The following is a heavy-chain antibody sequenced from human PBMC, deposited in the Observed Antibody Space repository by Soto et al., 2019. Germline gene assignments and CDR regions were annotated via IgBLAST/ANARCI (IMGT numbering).Heavy chain of an antibody. CDR1: LQTFLKYD. V-gene: IGHV1-8*01. J-gene: IGHJ4*02. CDR3: ARRKDRSGPNYFEG. Sequence: ASVQVSCQASLQTFLKYDINCVRQAPGQGLEWMGWMNPSNGNAGYAQNFRGRVTMTSNTSITTAYMELSGLRYEDTAGYYCARRKDRSGPNYFEGWGQGILVTGSA. CDR2: MNPSNGNA.